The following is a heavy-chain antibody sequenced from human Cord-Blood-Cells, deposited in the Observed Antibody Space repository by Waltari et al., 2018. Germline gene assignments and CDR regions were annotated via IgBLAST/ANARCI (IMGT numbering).Heavy chain of an antibody. CDR3: ARAAMVRGVIN. CDR1: GGSSSGYY. J-gene: IGHJ4*02. Sequence: QVQLQQWGAGLLKPSETLSLTCAVYGGSSSGYYWSWISQPPGKGLEWIGEIKHSGSTNYNPSLKSRVTISVDTSKNQFSLKLSAVTAADTAVYYGARAAMVRGVINWGQGTLVTVSS. V-gene: IGHV4-34*01. CDR2: IKHSGST. D-gene: IGHD3-10*01.